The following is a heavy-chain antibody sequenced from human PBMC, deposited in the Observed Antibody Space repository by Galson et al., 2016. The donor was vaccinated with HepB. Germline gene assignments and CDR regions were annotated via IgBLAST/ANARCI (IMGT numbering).Heavy chain of an antibody. J-gene: IGHJ4*02. CDR2: MRPAGDK. Sequence: SLRLSCAISGFTFNDYDMHWVRQGRGESLEWVANMRPAGDKYYPGSVKGRFTVSRESAKNSFYLQMDSLRAGDSGVYFCASGPHWNPDYWGQGTLVTVSS. CDR3: ASGPHWNPDY. V-gene: IGHV3-13*01. CDR1: GFTFNDYD. D-gene: IGHD1-1*01.